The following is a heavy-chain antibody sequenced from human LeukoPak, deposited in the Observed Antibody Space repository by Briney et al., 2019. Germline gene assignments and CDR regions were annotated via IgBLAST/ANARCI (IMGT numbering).Heavy chain of an antibody. CDR2: ISGSGGST. V-gene: IGHV3-23*01. J-gene: IGHJ5*02. CDR3: AKDPNHFWGVVVPAADWFDP. Sequence: PGGSLRLSCAASGFTFSSYAMSWVRQAPGKGLEWVSAISGSGGSTYYADSVKGRFTTSRDNSKNTLYLQMNSLRAEDTAVYYCAKDPNHFWGVVVPAADWFDPWGQGTLVTVSS. D-gene: IGHD2-2*01. CDR1: GFTFSSYA.